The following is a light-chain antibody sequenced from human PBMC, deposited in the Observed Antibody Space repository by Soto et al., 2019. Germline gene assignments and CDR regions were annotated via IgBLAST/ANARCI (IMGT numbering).Light chain of an antibody. Sequence: QSVLTQPPSVSAGPGEMLTISCSGSSSNIGKNFVSWYQQLPGTTPKLLIYDNSQRPSGIPDRFSASKSGTSATLGITGLQTGDEADYYCATWDRSLSVYVFGTGTKVTVL. J-gene: IGLJ1*01. V-gene: IGLV1-51*01. CDR2: DNS. CDR1: SSNIGKNF. CDR3: ATWDRSLSVYV.